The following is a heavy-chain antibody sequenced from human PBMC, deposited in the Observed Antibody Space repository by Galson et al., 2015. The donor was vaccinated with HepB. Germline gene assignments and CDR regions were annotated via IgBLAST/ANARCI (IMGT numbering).Heavy chain of an antibody. CDR1: GDSINSGGYS. J-gene: IGHJ4*02. CDR2: IYYSGST. Sequence: TLSLTCTVSGDSINSGGYSWNWIRQHSGKGLEWIGNIYYSGSTDYNPSLKSRTTISVDTSKNQFSLKLSSVTAADTAVYYCVRDNIYYYGMGRHYFECGGQGTQVTVSS. D-gene: IGHD3-10*01. CDR3: VRDNIYYYGMGRHYFEC. V-gene: IGHV4-31*03.